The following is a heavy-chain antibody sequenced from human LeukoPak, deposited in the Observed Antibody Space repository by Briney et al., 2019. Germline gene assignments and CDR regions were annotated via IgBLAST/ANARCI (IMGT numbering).Heavy chain of an antibody. J-gene: IGHJ4*02. CDR3: ARHTSGWYSGDY. CDR2: IYPGDSDT. D-gene: IGHD6-19*01. Sequence: GESLKISRKGSGYSFTSYWIGWVRQMPGKGLECMWIIYPGDSDTRYSPSFQGQVTISVDKSINTAYLQWSSLKASDTAMYYCARHTSGWYSGDYWGQGTLVTVSS. V-gene: IGHV5-51*01. CDR1: GYSFTSYW.